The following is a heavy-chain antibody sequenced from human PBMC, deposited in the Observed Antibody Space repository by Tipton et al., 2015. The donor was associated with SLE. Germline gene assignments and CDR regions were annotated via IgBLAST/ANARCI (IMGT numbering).Heavy chain of an antibody. V-gene: IGHV4-31*03. J-gene: IGHJ4*02. Sequence: TLSLTCTVSGGSISSGGYYWSWIRQHPGKGLEWIGYIYYSGSTYYNPSLESRVTISVDTSKNQFSLRLNSVTAADTAVYYCARGDCTTAVCPFDNWGQGTLVTVSS. D-gene: IGHD2-8*01. CDR1: GGSISSGGYY. CDR2: IYYSGST. CDR3: ARGDCTTAVCPFDN.